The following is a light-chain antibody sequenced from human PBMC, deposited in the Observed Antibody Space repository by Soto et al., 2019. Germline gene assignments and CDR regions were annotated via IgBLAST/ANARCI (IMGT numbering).Light chain of an antibody. CDR2: GVS. Sequence: EIVLTQSPGTLSLYPWERATLSCMASQSISSSYFAWYQQKPGQAPRLLVYGVSSRATDVPDRFSGSGSGTDFTLTISRLEPEDFAVYYCQQYTDSRTFGQGTKVDIK. CDR3: QQYTDSRT. V-gene: IGKV3-20*01. J-gene: IGKJ1*01. CDR1: QSISSSY.